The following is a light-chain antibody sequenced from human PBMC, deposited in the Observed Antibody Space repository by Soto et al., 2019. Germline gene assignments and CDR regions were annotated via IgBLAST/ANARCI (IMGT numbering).Light chain of an antibody. J-gene: IGKJ1*01. V-gene: IGKV3-11*01. CDR3: QQRSNFVT. CDR1: QSVSSY. CDR2: DAS. Sequence: EIVLTQSPATLSLSPGERANLSCRASQSVSSYLAWCQQKPGQAPRLLIYDASNRATGIPARFSGSGSGTDFTLTISSLEPEDFAVYYCQQRSNFVTFGQGTKVDIK.